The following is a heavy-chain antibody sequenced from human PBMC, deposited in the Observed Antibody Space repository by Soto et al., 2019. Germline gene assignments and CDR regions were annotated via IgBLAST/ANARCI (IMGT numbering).Heavy chain of an antibody. CDR1: GGTFSSYA. Sequence: QVQLVQSGAEVKKPGSSVKVSCKASGGTFSSYAISWVRQAPGQGLEWMGGIIPIFGTANYAQKFQGRVTITADESTSTAYMELSSLRSEDTAVYYCARRTTVPDTRYYYYGMDVLGQGTTVTVSS. V-gene: IGHV1-69*12. J-gene: IGHJ6*02. CDR2: IIPIFGTA. D-gene: IGHD4-17*01. CDR3: ARRTTVPDTRYYYYGMDV.